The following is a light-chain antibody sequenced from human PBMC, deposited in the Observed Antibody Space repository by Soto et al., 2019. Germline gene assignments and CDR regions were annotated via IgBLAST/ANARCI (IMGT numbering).Light chain of an antibody. CDR2: GAA. CDR1: QHVSSN. Sequence: EILMTQSPATLSVSPGERATLSCRASQHVSSNLAWYQQQPGQAPRILIYGAATRATGIPARFSGSGSGTDFTLTIDGLEPEDFVAYYCQQYGYSPQVTFGQGTRLEI. CDR3: QQYGYSPQVT. J-gene: IGKJ5*01. V-gene: IGKV3-15*01.